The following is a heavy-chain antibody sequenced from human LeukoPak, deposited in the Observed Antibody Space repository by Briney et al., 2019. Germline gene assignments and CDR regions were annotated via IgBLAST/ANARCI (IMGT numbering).Heavy chain of an antibody. J-gene: IGHJ4*02. CDR1: GFTVSSNY. V-gene: IGHV3-66*01. CDR3: ARGLTYYDSSGYLNYFDY. D-gene: IGHD3-22*01. Sequence: GGSLRLSCAASGFTVSSNYMSWVRQAPGKGLEWVSVIYSGGSTYYADSVKGRFTISRDNSKNTLYLQMNSLRAEDTAVYYCARGLTYYDSSGYLNYFDYWGQGTLVTVSS. CDR2: IYSGGST.